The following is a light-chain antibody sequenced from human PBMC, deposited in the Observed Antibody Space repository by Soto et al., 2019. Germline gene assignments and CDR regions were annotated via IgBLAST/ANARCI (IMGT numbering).Light chain of an antibody. V-gene: IGKV3-11*01. CDR2: DAS. J-gene: IGKJ4*01. CDR1: QSVSRY. CDR3: QQRTNWPLT. Sequence: EVVLTQSPATLSLSPGERATLSCRASQSVSRYSAWYQQKPGQAPRLLIYDASNRATGIPARFSGSVSGTDFTLTISSLEPEDFAVYYCQQRTNWPLTFGGGTKVEIK.